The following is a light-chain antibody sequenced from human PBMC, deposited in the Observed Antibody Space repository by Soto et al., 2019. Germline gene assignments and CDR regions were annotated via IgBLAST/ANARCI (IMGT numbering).Light chain of an antibody. V-gene: IGKV1-39*01. CDR1: QSIDSY. CDR3: QQSHSTPYT. CDR2: STS. J-gene: IGKJ2*01. Sequence: DIPMTQSPSSLRASVGDRVTITCRASQSIDSYLNWYQQKPGKAPNLLIYSTSSLQSGVPLRFSGSRFGTDFTLTISSLQPEDFATYYCQQSHSTPYTFGQGTKVEI.